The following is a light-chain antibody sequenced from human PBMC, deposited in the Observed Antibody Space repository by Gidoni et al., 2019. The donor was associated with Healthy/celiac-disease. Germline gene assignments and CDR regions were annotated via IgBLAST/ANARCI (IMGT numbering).Light chain of an antibody. Sequence: IQMTQSLSSLSASVGDRVTITCRASQSISSYLNWYQQKPGKAPKLLIYAASRLQSGVPARFSGSGSGTDFTLTISSLQPEDFATYYCQQSYSTLYSFXQXTKLEIK. CDR1: QSISSY. CDR2: AAS. J-gene: IGKJ2*03. V-gene: IGKV1-39*01. CDR3: QQSYSTLYS.